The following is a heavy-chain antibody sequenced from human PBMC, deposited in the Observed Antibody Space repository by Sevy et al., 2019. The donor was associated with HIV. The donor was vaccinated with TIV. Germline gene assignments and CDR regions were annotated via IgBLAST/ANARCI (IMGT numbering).Heavy chain of an antibody. Sequence: SETLSLTCNVSGVSITRSYWNWIRQTPGKGLEWIAFVYYTGKTNYNPSLKSRVTVSLDTSKSQFSLKLRSVTAADTAVYYGARGGAGRQFDYYYYMDVWGKGTTVTVSS. V-gene: IGHV4-59*01. D-gene: IGHD6-6*01. CDR3: ARGGAGRQFDYYYYMDV. CDR1: GVSITRSY. CDR2: VYYTGKT. J-gene: IGHJ6*03.